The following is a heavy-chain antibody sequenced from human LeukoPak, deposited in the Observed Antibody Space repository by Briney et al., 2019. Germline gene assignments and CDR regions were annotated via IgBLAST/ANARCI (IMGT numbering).Heavy chain of an antibody. D-gene: IGHD2-15*01. Sequence: GGSLRLSCAASGFTFSDYYMSWIRQAPGKGLEWVSYISSSGSTIYYADSVEGRFTISRDNAKNSLYLQMNSLRAEDTAVYYCATIAAGYYYMDVWGKGTTVTISS. V-gene: IGHV3-11*01. CDR1: GFTFSDYY. J-gene: IGHJ6*03. CDR2: ISSSGSTI. CDR3: ATIAAGYYYMDV.